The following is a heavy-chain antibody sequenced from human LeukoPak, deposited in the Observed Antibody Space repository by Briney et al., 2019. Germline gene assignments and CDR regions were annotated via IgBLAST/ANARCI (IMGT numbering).Heavy chain of an antibody. Sequence: GGSLRLSCAASGFTFSSYWKHWVRHAPGKGLVWVSRINSDGRSTSYADSVKGRFPISRVHAKNKLFLQKNSLRAEDTAVYYCAREYYGDYGMDVWGQGTTVTVSS. CDR3: AREYYGDYGMDV. CDR1: GFTFSSYW. D-gene: IGHD4-17*01. J-gene: IGHJ6*02. V-gene: IGHV3-74*01. CDR2: INSDGRST.